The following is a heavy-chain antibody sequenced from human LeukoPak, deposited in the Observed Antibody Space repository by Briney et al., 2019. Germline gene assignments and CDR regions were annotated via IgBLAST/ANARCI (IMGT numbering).Heavy chain of an antibody. CDR2: ISGSGGST. Sequence: GGSLRLSCAVSGFTVSGNYMSWVRQAPGKGLEWVSAISGSGGSTYYADSVKGRFTISRDNSKNTLYLQMNSLRAEDTAVYYCAKGQRYVVVAATMDYWGQGTLVTVSS. D-gene: IGHD2-15*01. V-gene: IGHV3-23*01. CDR1: GFTVSGNY. CDR3: AKGQRYVVVAATMDY. J-gene: IGHJ4*02.